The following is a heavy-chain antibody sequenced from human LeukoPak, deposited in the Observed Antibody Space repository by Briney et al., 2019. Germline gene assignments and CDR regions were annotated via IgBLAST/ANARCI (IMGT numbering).Heavy chain of an antibody. CDR2: IYYSGST. D-gene: IGHD4-23*01. V-gene: IGHV4-59*01. J-gene: IGHJ3*02. CDR3: ARDLVSDDYGGELDAFDI. CDR1: GGSISSYY. Sequence: SETLSLTCTVSGGSISSYYWSWIRQPPGKGLEWIGYIYYSGSTNYNPSLKSRVTISVDTSKNQFSLKLSSVTAADTAVYYCARDLVSDDYGGELDAFDIWGQGTMVTVSS.